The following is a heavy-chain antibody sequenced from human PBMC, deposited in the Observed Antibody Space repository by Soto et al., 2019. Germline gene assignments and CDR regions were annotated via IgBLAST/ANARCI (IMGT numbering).Heavy chain of an antibody. CDR2: ISAYTGYT. D-gene: IGHD3-16*02. J-gene: IGHJ4*02. Sequence: ASVKVSFKASGYTFTSYGISWVRQAPGQGFEWMGWISAYTGYTDYAQKFQDRVTMTGNTSITTAYMELSGLRSEDTAVYYCVRGRVMITFGVVIVIDYWGQGSPVTVSS. V-gene: IGHV1-8*02. CDR3: VRGRVMITFGVVIVIDY. CDR1: GYTFTSYG.